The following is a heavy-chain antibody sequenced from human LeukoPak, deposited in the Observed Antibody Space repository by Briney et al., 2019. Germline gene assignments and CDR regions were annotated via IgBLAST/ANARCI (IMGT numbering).Heavy chain of an antibody. CDR2: ITSSSSTM. CDR3: ARKSGSSGYPFDY. V-gene: IGHV3-48*01. Sequence: LTGGSLRLSCAASGFSFSSYSMNWVRQAPGKGLEWVSYITSSSSTMYYADAVKGRFAISRDNAKNSLYLQMNSLRAEDTAVYYCARKSGSSGYPFDYWGQGTLGTVSS. J-gene: IGHJ4*02. CDR1: GFSFSSYS. D-gene: IGHD3-22*01.